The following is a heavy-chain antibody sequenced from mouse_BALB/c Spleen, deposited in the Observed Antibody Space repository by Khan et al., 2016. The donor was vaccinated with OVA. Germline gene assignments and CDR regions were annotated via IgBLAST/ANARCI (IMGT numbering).Heavy chain of an antibody. CDR3: ARGHYYGSYWYFDV. V-gene: IGHV9-1*02. D-gene: IGHD1-1*01. CDR2: INTYTGEP. J-gene: IGHJ1*01. Sequence: QVQLKQSGPELKKPGETVKISCKASGYTFTNYGMNWVKQAPGKDLKWMGWINTYTGEPTYADDFKGRFAFSLETSVNTAYLQINNLKNEDMATYFCARGHYYGSYWYFDVWGAGTTVTVSS. CDR1: GYTFTNYG.